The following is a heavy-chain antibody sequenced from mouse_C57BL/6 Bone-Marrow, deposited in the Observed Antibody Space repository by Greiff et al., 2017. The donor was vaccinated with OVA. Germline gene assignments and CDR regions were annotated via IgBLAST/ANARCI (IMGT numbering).Heavy chain of an antibody. J-gene: IGHJ4*01. D-gene: IGHD1-1*01. V-gene: IGHV2-2*01. CDR2: IWSGGST. CDR3: ARKGDYYGSSYGDYYAMDY. Sequence: VQLKESGPGLVQPSQSLSITCTVSGFSLTSYGVHWVRQSPGKGLEWLGVIWSGGSTDYNAAFISRLSISKDNSKSQVFFKMNSLQADDTAIYYCARKGDYYGSSYGDYYAMDYWGQGTSVTVSS. CDR1: GFSLTSYG.